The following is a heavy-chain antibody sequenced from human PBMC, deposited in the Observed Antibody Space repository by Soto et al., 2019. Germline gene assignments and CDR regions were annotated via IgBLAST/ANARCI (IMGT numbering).Heavy chain of an antibody. CDR2: ISGSGGST. CDR3: AKPIAARGYFDS. Sequence: SLGLSCAASGFTFSSYAMSWVRQAPGKGLEWVSAISGSGGSTYYADSVKGRFTISRDNSKNTLYLQMNSLRAEDTAVYYCAKPIAARGYFDSWGQGTLVPSPQ. CDR1: GFTFSSYA. J-gene: IGHJ4*02. D-gene: IGHD6-6*01. V-gene: IGHV3-23*01.